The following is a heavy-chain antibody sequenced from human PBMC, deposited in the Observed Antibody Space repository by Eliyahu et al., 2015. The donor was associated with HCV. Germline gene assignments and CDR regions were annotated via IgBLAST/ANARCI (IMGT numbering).Heavy chain of an antibody. D-gene: IGHD6-19*01. CDR3: ARGLAGVSVGFDI. J-gene: IGHJ3*02. V-gene: IGHV1-2*06. CDR1: GYTFNNYN. Sequence: LMQSGASVRVSCKASGYTFNNYNVHWVRQAPGQGLEWVGRVIPQSGDTNFAEKFQDRVTLSRDTSVSTAYMELSSLRSDDTAVYYCARGLAGVSVGFDIWGQGTMVTVSS. CDR2: VIPQSGDT.